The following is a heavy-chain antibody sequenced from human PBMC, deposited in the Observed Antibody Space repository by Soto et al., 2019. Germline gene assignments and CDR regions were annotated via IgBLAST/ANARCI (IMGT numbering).Heavy chain of an antibody. J-gene: IGHJ6*02. Sequence: PGGSLRLSCAASGFTFSSYAMSWVRQAPGKGLEWVSAISGSGGSTYYADSVKGRFTISRDNSKNTLYLQMNSLRAEDTAVYYCAKDNPHFTLRLQYYYYYGMDVWGQGTTVTVSS. CDR2: ISGSGGST. CDR3: AKDNPHFTLRLQYYYYYGMDV. D-gene: IGHD4-4*01. V-gene: IGHV3-23*01. CDR1: GFTFSSYA.